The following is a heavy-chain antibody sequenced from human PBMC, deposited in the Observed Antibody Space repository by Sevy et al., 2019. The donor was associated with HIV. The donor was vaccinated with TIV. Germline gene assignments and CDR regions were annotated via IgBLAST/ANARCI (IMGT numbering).Heavy chain of an antibody. CDR1: GGTFSSYA. D-gene: IGHD3-3*01. J-gene: IGHJ6*02. CDR2: IIPIFGTA. Sequence: ASVKVSCKASGGTFSSYAISWVRQAPGQGLEWMGGIIPIFGTANYAQKFQGRVTITADESRSTAYMELSSLRSEDTAGYYCARAEYYDFWSGPTYYYYYGMDVWGQGTTVTVSS. CDR3: ARAEYYDFWSGPTYYYYYGMDV. V-gene: IGHV1-69*13.